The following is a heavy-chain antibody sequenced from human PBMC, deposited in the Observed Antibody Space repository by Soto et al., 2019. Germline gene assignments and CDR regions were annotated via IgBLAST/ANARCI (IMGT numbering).Heavy chain of an antibody. D-gene: IGHD5-18*01. CDR1: GFTFSSYW. V-gene: IGHV3-74*01. CDR3: AIAYSRGGYYFDY. Sequence: GGSLRLSCAASGFTFSSYWMHWVRQAPGKGLVWVSRINSDGSSTSYADSVKGRFTISRDNAKNTLYLQMNSLRAEDTAVYYCAIAYSRGGYYFDYWGQGTLVTVSS. J-gene: IGHJ4*02. CDR2: INSDGSST.